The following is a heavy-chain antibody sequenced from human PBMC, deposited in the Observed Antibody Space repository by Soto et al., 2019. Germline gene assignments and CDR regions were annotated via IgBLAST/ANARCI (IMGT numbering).Heavy chain of an antibody. CDR3: ARYSSSWEDYYYFDV. Sequence: GGSLRLSCAASGFTVSSNYMSWVRQAPGKGLEWVSVIYSGGSTYYADSVKGRFTISRDNSKNTLYLQMNSLRAEDTAVYYCARYSSSWEDYYYFDVWGKGTTVTASS. D-gene: IGHD6-13*01. CDR1: GFTVSSNY. J-gene: IGHJ6*03. CDR2: IYSGGST. V-gene: IGHV3-66*01.